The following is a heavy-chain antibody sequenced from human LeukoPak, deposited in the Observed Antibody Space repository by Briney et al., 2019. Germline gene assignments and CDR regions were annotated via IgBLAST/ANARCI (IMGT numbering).Heavy chain of an antibody. V-gene: IGHV4-61*02. CDR2: IYTSGTT. J-gene: IGHJ6*03. CDR1: GGSISSGSYY. CDR3: ARATENYYIDV. D-gene: IGHD1-26*01. Sequence: PSETLSLTCTASGGSISSGSYYWSWIRQPAGKGLEWIGRIYTSGTTNYNPSLKSRVTISVDTTKTQFSLKLSSVTAEDTAVYYCARATENYYIDVWGKGSTVSVSS.